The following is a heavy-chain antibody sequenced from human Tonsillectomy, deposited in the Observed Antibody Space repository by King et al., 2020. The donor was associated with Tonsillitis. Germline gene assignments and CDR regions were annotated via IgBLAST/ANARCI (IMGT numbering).Heavy chain of an antibody. CDR2: ISGSGGST. CDR1: GFTFSSYA. D-gene: IGHD2-2*01. Sequence: DVQLVESGGGLVQPGGSLRLSCAASGFTFSSYAMNWVRQAPGKGLQWVSTISGSGGSTYYADSVKGRFTISRDNSKNTLYLQMSSLRAEDTALYYCAKPLGYCNVTSCPTGGMDVWGQGTTVTVSS. J-gene: IGHJ6*02. CDR3: AKPLGYCNVTSCPTGGMDV. V-gene: IGHV3-23*04.